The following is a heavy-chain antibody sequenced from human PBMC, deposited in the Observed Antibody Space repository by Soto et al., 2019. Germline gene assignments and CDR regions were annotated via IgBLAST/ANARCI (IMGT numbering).Heavy chain of an antibody. Sequence: QITLKESGPTLVKPTQTLTLTCLVSGFSLSTSGVGVGWIRQPPGKALEWLAFIYWNDDKRYRPSLKSRLTITNDTSKSLVVLTMTDMDPVDTATYYCTHFTQSPVTPGSHWGQGTLVTVSS. CDR1: GFSLSTSGVG. D-gene: IGHD4-4*01. J-gene: IGHJ4*02. V-gene: IGHV2-5*01. CDR2: IYWNDDK. CDR3: THFTQSPVTPGSH.